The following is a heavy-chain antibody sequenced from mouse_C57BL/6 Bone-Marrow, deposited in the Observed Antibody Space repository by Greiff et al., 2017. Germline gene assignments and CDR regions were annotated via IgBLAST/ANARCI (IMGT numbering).Heavy chain of an antibody. CDR3: ARDYYYGSRRYFDV. CDR2: FSDGGSYT. V-gene: IGHV5-4*01. CDR1: GFTFSSYA. J-gene: IGHJ1*03. D-gene: IGHD1-1*01. Sequence: EVQLVESGGGLVKPGGSLKLSCAASGFTFSSYAMSWVRQTPEKRLEWVATFSDGGSYTYYPDNVKGRFTISRDNAKNNLYLQMSHLKSEDTAMYYGARDYYYGSRRYFDVWGTGTTVTVSS.